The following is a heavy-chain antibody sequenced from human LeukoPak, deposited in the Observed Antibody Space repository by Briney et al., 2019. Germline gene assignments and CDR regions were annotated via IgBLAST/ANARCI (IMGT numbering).Heavy chain of an antibody. CDR2: ISSSSNYI. D-gene: IGHD6-13*01. Sequence: AGGSLRLSCAASGFTFSSYAMHWVRQAPGKGLEWVSSISSSSNYIYYADSVKGRFTISRDNAKNSLSLQMNSLRAEDTAVYYCARGTAAAAWFDPWGQGTLVTVSS. V-gene: IGHV3-21*01. CDR3: ARGTAAAAWFDP. J-gene: IGHJ5*02. CDR1: GFTFSSYA.